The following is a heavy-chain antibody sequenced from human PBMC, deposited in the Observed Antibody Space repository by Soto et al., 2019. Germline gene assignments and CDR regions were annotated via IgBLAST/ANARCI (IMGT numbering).Heavy chain of an antibody. CDR1: GFAFSSCA. J-gene: IGHJ3*02. CDR2: ISASGGST. CDR3: AKGTARGIVSAFDI. D-gene: IGHD3-10*01. V-gene: IGHV3-23*01. Sequence: GSLRLSCAASGFAFSSCAMTWVRQAPGKGLEWVSLISASGGSTYYADSVKGRFTISRDNSKNTLYLQMNSLRAGDTAVYYCAKGTARGIVSAFDIWGQGTVVTVSS.